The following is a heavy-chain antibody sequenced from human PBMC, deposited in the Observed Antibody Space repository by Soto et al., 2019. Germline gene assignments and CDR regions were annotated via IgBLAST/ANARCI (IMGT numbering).Heavy chain of an antibody. J-gene: IGHJ4*02. V-gene: IGHV4-39*01. CDR2: IYYSGST. D-gene: IGHD6-6*01. CDR3: ARHSSSSEEVPFDY. Sequence: SETLSLTCTVSGGSISSSSYYWGWIRQPPGKGLEWIGSIYYSGSTYYNPSLKSRVTISVDTSKNQFSLKLSSVTAADTAVYYCARHSSSSEEVPFDYWGQGTLVTVSS. CDR1: GGSISSSSYY.